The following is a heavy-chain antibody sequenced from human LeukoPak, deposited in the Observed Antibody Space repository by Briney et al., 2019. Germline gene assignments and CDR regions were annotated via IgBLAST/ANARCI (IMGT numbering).Heavy chain of an antibody. CDR1: GVTFSSYE. Sequence: PGGSLRLSCAASGVTFSSYEMNWVRQAPGKGLVWASYITSSGSTIYYADSVKGRFTISRDNAKNSLYLQMNSLRAEDTAVYYCARAIRGYSYGIGLNDYWGQGTLVTVSS. CDR3: ARAIRGYSYGIGLNDY. V-gene: IGHV3-48*03. J-gene: IGHJ4*02. CDR2: ITSSGSTI. D-gene: IGHD5-18*01.